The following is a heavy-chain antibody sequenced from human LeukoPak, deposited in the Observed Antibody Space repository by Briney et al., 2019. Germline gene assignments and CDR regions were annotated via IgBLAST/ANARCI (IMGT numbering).Heavy chain of an antibody. CDR3: ARESHYSSSWYSEDPLIQH. CDR2: IIPILGIA. D-gene: IGHD6-13*01. Sequence: ASVKVSCKASGGTFSSYAISWVRQAPGQGLEWMGRIIPILGIANYAQKFQGRVTITADKSTSTAYMELSSLRSEDTAVYYCARESHYSSSWYSEDPLIQHWGQGTLVTVSS. CDR1: GGTFSSYA. V-gene: IGHV1-69*04. J-gene: IGHJ1*01.